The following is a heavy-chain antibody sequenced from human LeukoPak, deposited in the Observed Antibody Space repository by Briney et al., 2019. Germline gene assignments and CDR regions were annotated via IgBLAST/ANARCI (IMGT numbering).Heavy chain of an antibody. CDR2: IYTNGGT. CDR3: ARTSGYETDDGDYDRRFDY. CDR1: GGSISSGGHY. J-gene: IGHJ4*02. Sequence: SETLSLTCTVSGGSISSGGHYWTWIRQPAGKGLEWIGRIYTNGGTDYNPSLKSRVTISVDTSKNQFSLKLSSLTAADTAGYYCARTSGYETDDGDYDRRFDYWGQGTLVTVSS. D-gene: IGHD4-17*01. V-gene: IGHV4-61*02.